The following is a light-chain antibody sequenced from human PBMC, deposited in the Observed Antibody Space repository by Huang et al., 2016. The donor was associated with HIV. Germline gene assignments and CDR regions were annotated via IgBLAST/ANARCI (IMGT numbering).Light chain of an antibody. CDR3: MEALQTPYT. Sequence: VVMTQSPLSLPVPPGEPASISCRSSQSLRHRNGLNYLDWYLQKPGQSPQLLINLGSIRASGVPDRFSGGGSGTDFSLNISRVEAEDAGIYYCMEALQTPYTFGQGTKLEI. V-gene: IGKV2-28*01. CDR1: QSLRHRNGLNY. CDR2: LGS. J-gene: IGKJ2*01.